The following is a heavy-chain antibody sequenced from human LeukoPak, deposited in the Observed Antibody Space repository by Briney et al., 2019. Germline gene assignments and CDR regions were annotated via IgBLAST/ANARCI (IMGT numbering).Heavy chain of an antibody. CDR3: ARGSIAVVGNFDY. D-gene: IGHD6-19*01. Sequence: SETPSLTCSVSGGSISSYYWSWIRQPPGKGLEWIRYIHYSGSTNYNPSLKSRVTISVDMSKNQLSLKLSSVTAADTAVYYCARGSIAVVGNFDYWGRGTLVTVSS. V-gene: IGHV4-59*01. CDR2: IHYSGST. J-gene: IGHJ4*02. CDR1: GGSISSYY.